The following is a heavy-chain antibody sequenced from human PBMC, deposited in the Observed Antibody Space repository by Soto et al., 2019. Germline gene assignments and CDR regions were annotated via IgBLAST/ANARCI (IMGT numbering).Heavy chain of an antibody. J-gene: IGHJ5*02. D-gene: IGHD3-10*01. CDR2: IYSGGAT. Sequence: EVQLVDSGGGLVQPGGSLRLSCAAAGFSVSSSHMNWVRQAPGKGLEWISVIYSGGATYYAVSVNGRFTMSRDKSTNTVYLQTNSLRAEDTAVYYCARVGPSDAGSYMFRYSWFDPWGQGTLVTVSP. V-gene: IGHV3-53*01. CDR3: ARVGPSDAGSYMFRYSWFDP. CDR1: GFSVSSSH.